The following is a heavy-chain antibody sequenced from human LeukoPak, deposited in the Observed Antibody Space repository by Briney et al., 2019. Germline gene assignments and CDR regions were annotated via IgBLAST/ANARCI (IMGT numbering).Heavy chain of an antibody. Sequence: SQTLSLTCTVSGGSISSGGYYWSWIRQHPGKGLEWIGYIYYSGSTYYNPSLKSRVTISVDTSKNQFSLKLSSVTAADTAVYYCARRTYRTLYFDYWGQGTLVTVSS. CDR1: GGSISSGGYY. CDR3: ARRTYRTLYFDY. J-gene: IGHJ4*02. D-gene: IGHD2-2*01. CDR2: IYYSGST. V-gene: IGHV4-31*03.